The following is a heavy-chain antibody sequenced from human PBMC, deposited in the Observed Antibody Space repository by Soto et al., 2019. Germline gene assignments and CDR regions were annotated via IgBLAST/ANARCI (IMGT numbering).Heavy chain of an antibody. J-gene: IGHJ4*02. CDR3: AKDKGGRVKTAMVRSPDLGLNDY. CDR2: ISGSGGST. V-gene: IGHV3-23*01. CDR1: GFTFSSYA. D-gene: IGHD5-18*01. Sequence: GGSLRLSCAASGFTFSSYAMSWVRQAPGKGLEWVSAISGSGGSTYYADSVKGRFTISRDNSKNTLYLQMNSLRAEDTAVYYCAKDKGGRVKTAMVRSPDLGLNDYWGQGTLVTVSS.